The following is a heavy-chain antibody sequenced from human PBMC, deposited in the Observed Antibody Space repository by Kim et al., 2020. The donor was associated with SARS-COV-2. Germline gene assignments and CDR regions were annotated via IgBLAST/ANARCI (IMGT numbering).Heavy chain of an antibody. Sequence: SETLSLTCAVYGGSFSGYYWSWIRQPPGKGLEWIGEINHSGSTNYNPSLKSRVTISVDTSKNQFSLKLNSVTAADTAVYYCARVGRPFGRFGASWGQGTLVTVSS. CDR1: GGSFSGYY. CDR3: ARVGRPFGRFGAS. V-gene: IGHV4-34*01. J-gene: IGHJ4*02. D-gene: IGHD3-10*01. CDR2: INHSGST.